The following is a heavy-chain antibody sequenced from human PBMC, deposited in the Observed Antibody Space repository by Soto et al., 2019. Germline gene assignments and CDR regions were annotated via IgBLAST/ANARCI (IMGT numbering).Heavy chain of an antibody. CDR1: GYTFNTYG. J-gene: IGHJ4*02. CDR2: ISSFNGET. Sequence: QVQLVQSGAEVKRPGASVKVSCEASGYTFNTYGISWVRQAPGQGLEWMGWISSFNGETRYAQKFQARVTVTTDTSTSTGYMELRSLRLDDTAVYYCARDVGYCSSSTCLIDYCGQGPLVTVSS. V-gene: IGHV1-18*01. D-gene: IGHD2-2*01. CDR3: ARDVGYCSSSTCLIDY.